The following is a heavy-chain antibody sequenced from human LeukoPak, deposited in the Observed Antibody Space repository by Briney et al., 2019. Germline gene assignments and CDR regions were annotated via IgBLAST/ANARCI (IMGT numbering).Heavy chain of an antibody. V-gene: IGHV6-1*01. CDR1: GYTVTSNGVA. CDR2: TYYSCKCYN. CDR3: ARDGQLGLDALDI. D-gene: IGHD1-1*01. J-gene: IGHJ3*02. Sequence: SQSLSLTCTISGYTVTSNGVAWNWIRQSPWIDLEWLVKTYYSCKCYNQNAVSVRGRITISPNTSNNQHPLHLTSVTPDDSSGYYGARDGQLGLDALDIWGKGTLVTVSS.